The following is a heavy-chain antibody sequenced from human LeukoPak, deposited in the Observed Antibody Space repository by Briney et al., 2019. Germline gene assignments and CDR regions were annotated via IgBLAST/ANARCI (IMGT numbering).Heavy chain of an antibody. J-gene: IGHJ4*02. D-gene: IGHD5-18*01. Sequence: AGGSLRLSCAASGFTFSSYGMHWVRQAPGKGLEWVAVIWYDGSNKYYADSVKGRFTISRDNSKNTLYLQMNSLRAEDTAVYYCAKDRSYSYGTDYFDYWGQGTLVTVSS. V-gene: IGHV3-33*06. CDR3: AKDRSYSYGTDYFDY. CDR2: IWYDGSNK. CDR1: GFTFSSYG.